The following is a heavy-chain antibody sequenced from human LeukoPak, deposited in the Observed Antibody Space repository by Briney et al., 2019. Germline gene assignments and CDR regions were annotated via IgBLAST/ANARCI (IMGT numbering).Heavy chain of an antibody. CDR2: MYDSGST. CDR1: GGSISRYY. V-gene: IGHV4-59*08. Sequence: SETLSDTCTDSGGSISRYYRCWIRQPPGKGLEWIGYMYDSGSTNYNPSLKSRVTISVDTSKNQFSLKLRSVTAADTAVYYCERHSGQTGGAFGSWGQGTMVTVSS. CDR3: ERHSGQTGGAFGS. J-gene: IGHJ3*02. D-gene: IGHD6-19*01.